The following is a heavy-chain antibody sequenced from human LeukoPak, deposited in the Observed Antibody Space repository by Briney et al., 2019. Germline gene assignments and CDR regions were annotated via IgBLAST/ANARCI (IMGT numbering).Heavy chain of an antibody. Sequence: PSETLSLTCAVYGGSFSGYYWSWIRQPPGKGLEWIGEINHSGSTNYNPSLKSRVTISVDTSKNQFSLKLSSVTAADTAVYYCARGLYSSSWTSSYFDYWGQGTLVTVSS. CDR2: INHSGST. CDR3: ARGLYSSSWTSSYFDY. J-gene: IGHJ4*02. V-gene: IGHV4-34*01. CDR1: GGSFSGYY. D-gene: IGHD6-13*01.